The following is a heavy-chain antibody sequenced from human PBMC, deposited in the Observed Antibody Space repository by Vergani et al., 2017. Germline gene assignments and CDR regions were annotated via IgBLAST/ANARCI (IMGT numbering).Heavy chain of an antibody. D-gene: IGHD6-13*01. CDR2: INHSGST. CDR1: GGSFSGYY. Sequence: QVQLQQWGAGLLKPSETLSLTCAVYGGSFSGYYWSWIRQPPGKGLEWIGEINHSGSTNYNPSLKSRVTISVDTSKNQFSLKLSSVTAADTAVYYCSLGGRPPPASAAAGEFDYWGQGTLVTVSS. CDR3: SLGGRPPPASAAAGEFDY. J-gene: IGHJ4*02. V-gene: IGHV4-34*01.